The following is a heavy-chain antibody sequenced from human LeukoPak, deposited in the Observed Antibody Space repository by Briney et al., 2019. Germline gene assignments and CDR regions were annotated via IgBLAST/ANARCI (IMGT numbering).Heavy chain of an antibody. D-gene: IGHD1-26*01. Sequence: PGGSLRLSCAASGFTFSDYYMSWIRQAPGKGLEWVSFITGTTTYTYYADSAKGRFTISRDNAKKSLYLQMISLRAEDTAVYYCARIRMVGATYYFDYWGQGTLVTVSS. V-gene: IGHV3-11*03. CDR2: ITGTTTYT. CDR3: ARIRMVGATYYFDY. J-gene: IGHJ4*02. CDR1: GFTFSDYY.